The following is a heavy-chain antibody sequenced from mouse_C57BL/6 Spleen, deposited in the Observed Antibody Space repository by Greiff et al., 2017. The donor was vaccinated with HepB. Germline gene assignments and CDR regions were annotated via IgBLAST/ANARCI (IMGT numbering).Heavy chain of an antibody. Sequence: EVKLMESGGGLVQPGGSLKLSCAASGFTFSDYYMYWVRQTPEKRLEWVAYISNGGGSTYYPDTVKGRFTISRDNAKNTLYLQMSRLKSEDTAMYYCARHKNYYGEGRYFDVWGTGTTVTVSS. D-gene: IGHD1-1*01. CDR1: GFTFSDYY. V-gene: IGHV5-12*01. J-gene: IGHJ1*03. CDR2: ISNGGGST. CDR3: ARHKNYYGEGRYFDV.